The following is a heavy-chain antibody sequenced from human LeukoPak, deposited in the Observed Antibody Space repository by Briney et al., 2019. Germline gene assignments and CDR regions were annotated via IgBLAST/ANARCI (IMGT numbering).Heavy chain of an antibody. Sequence: GGSLRLSCAASGFTFSSYSMNWVRRAPGKGLEWVSSISSSSSYIYYADSVKGRFTISRDNAKNTLYLEMISLRAEDTAVYYCGSLTVVARDHWGQGTLVTVSS. CDR3: GSLTVVARDH. D-gene: IGHD3-22*01. CDR1: GFTFSSYS. CDR2: ISSSSSYI. J-gene: IGHJ4*02. V-gene: IGHV3-21*01.